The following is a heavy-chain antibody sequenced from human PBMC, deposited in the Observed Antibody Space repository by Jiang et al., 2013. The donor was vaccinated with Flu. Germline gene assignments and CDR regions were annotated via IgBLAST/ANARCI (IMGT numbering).Heavy chain of an antibody. CDR2: IIPILGIA. D-gene: IGHD2-2*01. V-gene: IGHV1-69*02. CDR3: ASGDIVVVPAKGYFDY. J-gene: IGHJ4*02. Sequence: PGQGLEWMGRIIPILGIANYAQKFQGRVTITADKSTSTAYMELSSLRSEDTAVYYCASGDIVVVPAKGYFDYWGQGNPGHRLL.